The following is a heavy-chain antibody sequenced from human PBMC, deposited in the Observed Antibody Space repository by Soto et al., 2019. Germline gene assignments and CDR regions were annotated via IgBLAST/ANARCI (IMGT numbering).Heavy chain of an antibody. V-gene: IGHV3-23*01. CDR1: GFTFSSYA. CDR3: AKIWTIFGPRDYYGMDV. D-gene: IGHD3-3*01. Sequence: EVQLLESGGGLVQPGGSLRLSCAASGFTFSSYAMSWVRQAPGKGLEWVSAISGSGGSTYYADSVKGRFTISRDNSKNTLYLQMNSLRAEDTAVYYCAKIWTIFGPRDYYGMDVWGQGTTVTVSS. J-gene: IGHJ6*02. CDR2: ISGSGGST.